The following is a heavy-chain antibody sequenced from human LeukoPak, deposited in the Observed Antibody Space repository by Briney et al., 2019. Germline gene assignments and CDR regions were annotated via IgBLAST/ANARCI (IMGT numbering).Heavy chain of an antibody. CDR2: IYYSGST. J-gene: IGHJ4*02. Sequence: EPSETLSLTCTVSGGSISSGSYYWSWIRQHPGKGLERIGYIYYSGSTYYNPSLKSRVIISVDTSKNQFSLKLSSVTDTAVYYCARARRDGYNYFDYWGQGALVTVSS. CDR3: ARARRDGYNYFDY. V-gene: IGHV4-31*03. D-gene: IGHD5-24*01. CDR1: GGSISSGSYY.